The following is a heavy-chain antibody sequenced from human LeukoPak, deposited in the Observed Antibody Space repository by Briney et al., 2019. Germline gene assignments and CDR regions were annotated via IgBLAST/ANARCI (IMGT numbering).Heavy chain of an antibody. Sequence: SGTLSLTCAVYGGTFSGYYWSWIRQPPGKGLEWIGEINHSGSTNYNPPINSRVTISVDTSKNQFSLKLRSVTAADTAVYYCARVVTIFGVVILSPGYYYYMDCWGKGTTVTVSS. J-gene: IGHJ6*03. V-gene: IGHV4-34*01. D-gene: IGHD3-3*01. CDR1: GGTFSGYY. CDR3: ARVVTIFGVVILSPGYYYYMDC. CDR2: INHSGST.